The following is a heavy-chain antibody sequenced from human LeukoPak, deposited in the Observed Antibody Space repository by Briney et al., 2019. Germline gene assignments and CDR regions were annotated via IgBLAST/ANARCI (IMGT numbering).Heavy chain of an antibody. J-gene: IGHJ5*02. CDR2: INQDGSEK. CDR1: GFTFSSHW. D-gene: IGHD3-10*01. V-gene: IGHV3-7*03. Sequence: GGSLRLSCTASGFTFSSHWMSWVRQAPGKGLEWVANINQDGSEKYYVDSVKGRFTVSRDNAKDSLYLQMNSLRAEDTAVYYCARKRFDNWFDPWGQGTLVTVSS. CDR3: ARKRFDNWFDP.